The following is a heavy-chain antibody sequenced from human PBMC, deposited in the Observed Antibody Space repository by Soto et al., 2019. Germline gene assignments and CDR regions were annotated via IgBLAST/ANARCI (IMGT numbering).Heavy chain of an antibody. CDR1: GFTFSGYS. V-gene: IGHV3-21*01. CDR3: VTSPEGTSGMRD. J-gene: IGHJ4*02. Sequence: EVQLVESGGGLVKPGGSLRLSCAASGFTFSGYSMNWVRQAPGKGLEWVSSISSTDRYIYYADSVRGRFTTSRDNAENSLYLHMNSLRVEATALYYWVTSPEGTSGMRDWGQGALVTVSS. D-gene: IGHD1-1*01. CDR2: ISSTDRYI.